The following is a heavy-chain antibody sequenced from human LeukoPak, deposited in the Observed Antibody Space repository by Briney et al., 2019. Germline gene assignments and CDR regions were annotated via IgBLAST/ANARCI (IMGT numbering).Heavy chain of an antibody. CDR1: GFTFNSYG. V-gene: IGHV3-30*03. CDR2: TSYDGTNK. D-gene: IGHD1-26*01. CDR3: ARAPTSYYYFDY. J-gene: IGHJ4*02. Sequence: PGGSLTLSCAASGFTFNSYGMHWVRQAPGKGLEWVALTSYDGTNKYYADSAKGRFTLSRDNSKNTLYLQMNSLRAEDTAVYYCARAPTSYYYFDYWGQGTLVTVSS.